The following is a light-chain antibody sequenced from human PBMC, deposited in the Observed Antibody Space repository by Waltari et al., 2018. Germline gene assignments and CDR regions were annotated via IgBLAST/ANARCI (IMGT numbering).Light chain of an antibody. V-gene: IGLV3-21*04. CDR1: NIGSKS. Sequence: SYVRTQPPSVSVAPGKTARITCGGNNIGSKSSHGYQQKPGQAPVLVIYYDSDWPSGIPERFSGSNSGNTATLTISRVEAGDEADYYCQVWDSSSDRFGGGTKLTVL. CDR3: QVWDSSSDR. J-gene: IGLJ2*01. CDR2: YDS.